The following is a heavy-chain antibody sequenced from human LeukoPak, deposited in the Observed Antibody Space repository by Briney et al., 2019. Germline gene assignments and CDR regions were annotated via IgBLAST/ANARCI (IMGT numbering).Heavy chain of an antibody. V-gene: IGHV4-39*01. CDR3: ARLGGYYDPPDY. CDR2: IHHSGDT. CDR1: GGSIRSSTYY. J-gene: IGHJ4*02. Sequence: MSSETLSLTCTVSGGSIRSSTYYWAWIRQPPGKGLEWTGTIHHSGDTYYNPSLKSRVTISVDTSKNQFSLNLSSVTAADTAVYYCARLGGYYDPPDYWGQGTLVTVSS. D-gene: IGHD3-22*01.